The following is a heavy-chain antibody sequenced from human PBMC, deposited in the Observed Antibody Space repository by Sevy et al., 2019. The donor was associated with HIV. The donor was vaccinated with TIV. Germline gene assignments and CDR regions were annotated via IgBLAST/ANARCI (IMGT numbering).Heavy chain of an antibody. Sequence: GGSLRLSCAASGFTFSNAWMSWVRQAPGKGLEWVGRIKSKTDGGTTDYAAPVKGRFTISRDDSINTLYLQMNSLKTEDTAVYYCTTDVSSGYYYGYYYYGMDVWGQGTTVTVSS. CDR2: IKSKTDGGTT. V-gene: IGHV3-15*01. CDR3: TTDVSSGYYYGYYYYGMDV. D-gene: IGHD3-22*01. J-gene: IGHJ6*02. CDR1: GFTFSNAW.